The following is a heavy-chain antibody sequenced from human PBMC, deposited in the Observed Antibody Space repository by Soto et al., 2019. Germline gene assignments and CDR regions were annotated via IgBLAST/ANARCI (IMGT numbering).Heavy chain of an antibody. J-gene: IGHJ3*02. D-gene: IGHD5-18*01. V-gene: IGHV1-18*04. CDR2: ISAYNGNT. CDR3: ASSESRYFYGYGAFDI. CDR1: GYTLTSYG. Sequence: GASVKVSCKASGYTLTSYGISWVRQAPGQGLEWMGWISAYNGNTNYAQKLQGRVTMTTDTSTSTAYMELRSLTSDDTAVYYCASSESRYFYGYGAFDIWGQGTMVTVSS.